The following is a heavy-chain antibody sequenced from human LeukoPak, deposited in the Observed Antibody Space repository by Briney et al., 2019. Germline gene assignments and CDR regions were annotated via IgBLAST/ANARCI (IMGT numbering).Heavy chain of an antibody. Sequence: ASVKVSCKASGYTFTSYDINWVRQATGQGLEWMGWMNPNSGNTGYAQKFQGRVTMTRNTSISTAYMELSSLRSEDTAVYYCARVLSRFYDFLTGYRDLYSFDYWGQGTLVTVSS. CDR1: GYTFTSYD. CDR3: ARVLSRFYDFLTGYRDLYSFDY. V-gene: IGHV1-8*01. J-gene: IGHJ4*02. CDR2: MNPNSGNT. D-gene: IGHD3-9*01.